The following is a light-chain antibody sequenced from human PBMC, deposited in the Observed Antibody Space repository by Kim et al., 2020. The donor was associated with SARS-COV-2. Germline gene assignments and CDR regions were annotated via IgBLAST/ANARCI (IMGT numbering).Light chain of an antibody. CDR2: KAS. J-gene: IGKJ3*01. Sequence: DIQMTQSPSTLSASVGDRVTITCRASQSISSWLAWYQQKPGKAPKLLVYKASSLESGVPSRFSGSGSGTEFTLTISGLQPDDFATYYCQQYNSYSFTFGPGTKVDI. V-gene: IGKV1-5*03. CDR1: QSISSW. CDR3: QQYNSYSFT.